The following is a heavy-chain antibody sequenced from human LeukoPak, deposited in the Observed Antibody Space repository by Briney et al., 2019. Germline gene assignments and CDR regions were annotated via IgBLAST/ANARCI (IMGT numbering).Heavy chain of an antibody. V-gene: IGHV3-23*01. CDR3: AKEYAIFGVVMNAFDI. CDR2: ISGSGGST. CDR1: GFTFSSYA. J-gene: IGHJ3*02. Sequence: GGSLRLSCAASGFTFSSYAMSWVRQAQGKGLEWGSAISGSGGSTYYADSVKGRFTISRDNSKNTLYLQMNSLRAEDTAVYYCAKEYAIFGVVMNAFDIWGQGTMVTVSS. D-gene: IGHD3-3*01.